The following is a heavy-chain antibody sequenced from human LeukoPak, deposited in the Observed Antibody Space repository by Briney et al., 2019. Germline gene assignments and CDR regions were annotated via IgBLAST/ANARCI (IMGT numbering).Heavy chain of an antibody. V-gene: IGHV4-39*01. Sequence: SETLSFTCTVSGGSISSSSYYWGWIRQPPGKGLEWIGSIYYSGSTYYNPSLKSRVTISVDTSKHQFSLKLSSVTAADTAVYYCARQEPLASSPPFDYWGQGTLVTVSS. CDR2: IYYSGST. D-gene: IGHD6-13*01. CDR1: GGSISSSSYY. CDR3: ARQEPLASSPPFDY. J-gene: IGHJ4*02.